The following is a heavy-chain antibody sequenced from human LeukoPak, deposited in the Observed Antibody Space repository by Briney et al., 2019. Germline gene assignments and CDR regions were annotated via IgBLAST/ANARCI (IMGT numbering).Heavy chain of an antibody. CDR3: ARDFRYCGGDCYSGWFDP. Sequence: SETLSLTCTVSGGSISSYYWSWIRQPPGKGLEWIGYIYYSGSTNYNPSLKSRVTISVDTSKNQFSLKLSSVTAADTAVYYCARDFRYCGGDCYSGWFDPWGQGTLVTVSS. V-gene: IGHV4-59*12. CDR2: IYYSGST. J-gene: IGHJ5*02. CDR1: GGSISSYY. D-gene: IGHD2-21*02.